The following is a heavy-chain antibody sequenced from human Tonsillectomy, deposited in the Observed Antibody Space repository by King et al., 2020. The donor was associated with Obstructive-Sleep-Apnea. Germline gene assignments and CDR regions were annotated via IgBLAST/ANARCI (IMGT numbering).Heavy chain of an antibody. CDR3: ARGYYGSGSYPFDY. D-gene: IGHD3-10*01. J-gene: IGHJ4*02. CDR2: IYSGGFT. V-gene: IGHV3-66*01. CDR1: GFTVSSNY. Sequence: VQLVESGGGLVQPGGSLRLSCAASGFTVSSNYMSWVRQAPGKGLEWVSVIYSGGFTYYADSVKGRITISRDNSKNTLYLQMNSLRAEDTAVYYCARGYYGSGSYPFDYWGQGTLVTVSS.